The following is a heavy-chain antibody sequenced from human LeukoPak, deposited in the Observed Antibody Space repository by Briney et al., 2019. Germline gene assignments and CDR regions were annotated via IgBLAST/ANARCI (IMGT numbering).Heavy chain of an antibody. Sequence: ASVEVSCKVSGYTLTELSMHWVRQAPGKGLEWMGGFDPEDGETIYAQKFQGRVTMTEDTSTDTAYMELSSLRSEDTAVYYCATSQWELLHNPVAFDIWGQGTMVTVSS. CDR2: FDPEDGET. V-gene: IGHV1-24*01. J-gene: IGHJ3*02. CDR3: ATSQWELLHNPVAFDI. D-gene: IGHD1-26*01. CDR1: GYTLTELS.